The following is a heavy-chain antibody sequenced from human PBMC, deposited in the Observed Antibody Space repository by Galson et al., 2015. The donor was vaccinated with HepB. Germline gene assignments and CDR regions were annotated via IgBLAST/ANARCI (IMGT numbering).Heavy chain of an antibody. D-gene: IGHD3-9*01. CDR1: GFTFSSYA. V-gene: IGHV3-23*01. J-gene: IGHJ4*02. CDR2: ITNSAGST. Sequence: SLRLSCAASGFTFSSYAMSWARQAPGKVLEWVSGITNSAGSTYYADSVKGRFTISRDNSENTVYLQINSLRAEDTAIYYCAKRALDDILTGPLDYWGQGTLVTVSS. CDR3: AKRALDDILTGPLDY.